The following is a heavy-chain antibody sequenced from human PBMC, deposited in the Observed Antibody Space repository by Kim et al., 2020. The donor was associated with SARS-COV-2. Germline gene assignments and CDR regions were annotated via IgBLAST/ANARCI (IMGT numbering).Heavy chain of an antibody. Sequence: SETLSLTCTVSGGSISSSSYYWGWIRQPPGKGLEWIGSIYYSGSTYYNPSLKSRVTISVDTSKNQFSLKLSSVTAADTAVYYCARLGGTGEVWPVDYWGQGTLVTVSS. CDR2: IYYSGST. V-gene: IGHV4-39*01. J-gene: IGHJ4*02. D-gene: IGHD3-16*01. CDR3: ARLGGTGEVWPVDY. CDR1: GGSISSSSYY.